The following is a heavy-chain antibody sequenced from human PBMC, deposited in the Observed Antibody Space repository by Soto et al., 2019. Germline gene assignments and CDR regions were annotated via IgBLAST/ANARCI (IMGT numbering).Heavy chain of an antibody. CDR2: IIPIFGTA. CDR3: AREGPQTVTYYYDSS. Sequence: ASVKVSCKASGGTFSSYAISWVRQAPGQGLEWMGGIIPIFGTANYAQKFRGRVTITADKSTSTAYMELSSLRSEDTAVYYCAREGPQTVTYYYDSSWGQGTLVTVYS. CDR1: GGTFSSYA. J-gene: IGHJ4*02. D-gene: IGHD3-22*01. V-gene: IGHV1-69*06.